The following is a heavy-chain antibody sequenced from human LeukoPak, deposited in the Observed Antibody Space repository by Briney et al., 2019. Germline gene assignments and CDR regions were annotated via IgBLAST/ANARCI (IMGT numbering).Heavy chain of an antibody. CDR1: GFTFSGYA. Sequence: GGSLRLSCAASGFTFSGYAMSWVRQAPGKGLEWVSAISGSGGSTYYADSVKGRFTISRDNSKNTLYLQMNSLRAEDTAVYYCAKLNFYDILTGYFDYWGQGTLVTVSS. J-gene: IGHJ4*02. V-gene: IGHV3-23*01. CDR2: ISGSGGST. D-gene: IGHD3-9*01. CDR3: AKLNFYDILTGYFDY.